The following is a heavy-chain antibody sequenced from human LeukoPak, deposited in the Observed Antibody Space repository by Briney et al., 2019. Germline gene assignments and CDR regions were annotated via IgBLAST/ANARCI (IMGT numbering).Heavy chain of an antibody. CDR3: VRDPNWGSGN. CDR2: ISGDGSNK. J-gene: IGHJ4*02. V-gene: IGHV3-30*03. CDR1: GFTFNTYG. D-gene: IGHD7-27*01. Sequence: PGRSLRLSCVASGFTFNTYGIHWVRQAPGKGLEWVAGISGDGSNKDYADSVKGRFTISKDNSKNTLYLQINSLRAEDTAVYYCVRDPNWGSGNSGQGTLVTVSS.